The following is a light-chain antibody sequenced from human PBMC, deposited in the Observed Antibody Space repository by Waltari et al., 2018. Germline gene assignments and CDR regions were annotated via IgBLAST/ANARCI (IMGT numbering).Light chain of an antibody. Sequence: QSELTQPPSVSGAPGQRVTISCTGSSSNIGAGYDVHWYKQLPGTAPKRLIYGNFNRSSGVPDRFSGSKSGTSASLAITGLQAEDEADYYCQSFDSSLTRYVFGTGTKVTVL. J-gene: IGLJ1*01. CDR3: QSFDSSLTRYV. V-gene: IGLV1-40*01. CDR2: GNF. CDR1: SSNIGAGYD.